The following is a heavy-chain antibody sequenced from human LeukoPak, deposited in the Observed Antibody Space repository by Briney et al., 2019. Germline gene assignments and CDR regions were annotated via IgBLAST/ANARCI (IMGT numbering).Heavy chain of an antibody. V-gene: IGHV3-7*01. J-gene: IGHJ4*02. CDR2: IKQDGSEK. CDR3: ARVSSLAVAGLFDY. CDR1: GFTFSSYW. Sequence: GGSLRLSCAASGFTFSSYWMNWVRQAPGKGLEWVANIKQDGSEKDYVDSVKGRFTISRDNAKKSLYLQMNSLRAEDTAVYYCARVSSLAVAGLFDYWGQGILVTVSS. D-gene: IGHD6-19*01.